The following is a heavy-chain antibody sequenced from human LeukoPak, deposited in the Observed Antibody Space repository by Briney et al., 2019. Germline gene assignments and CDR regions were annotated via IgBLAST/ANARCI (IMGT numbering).Heavy chain of an antibody. Sequence: GESLRLSCAASGFTFSSYEMNWVRQAPGKGLEWVSYISSSGSTIYYADSVKGRFTISRDNAKNSLYLQMNSLRAEDTAVYYCARESGSAENYYYMDVWGKGTTVTVS. CDR3: ARESGSAENYYYMDV. V-gene: IGHV3-48*03. CDR2: ISSSGSTI. D-gene: IGHD5-12*01. J-gene: IGHJ6*03. CDR1: GFTFSSYE.